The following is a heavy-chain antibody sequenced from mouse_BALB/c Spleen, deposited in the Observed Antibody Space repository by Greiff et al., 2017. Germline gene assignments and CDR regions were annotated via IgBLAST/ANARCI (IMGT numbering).Heavy chain of an antibody. D-gene: IGHD2-4*01. CDR1: GFSLSTSGMG. CDR2: IYWDDDK. J-gene: IGHJ4*01. Sequence: QVTLKVSGPGILQPSQTLSLTCSFSGFSLSTSGMGVSWIRQPSGKGLEWLAHIYWDDDKRYNPSLKSRLTISKDTSRNQVFLKITSVDTADTATYYCARRGDYHYYAMDYWGQGTSVTVSS. CDR3: ARRGDYHYYAMDY. V-gene: IGHV8-12*01.